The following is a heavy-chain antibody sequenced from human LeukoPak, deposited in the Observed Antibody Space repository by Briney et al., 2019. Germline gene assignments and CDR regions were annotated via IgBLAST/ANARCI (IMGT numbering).Heavy chain of an antibody. D-gene: IGHD3-3*01. J-gene: IGHJ6*03. Sequence: SETLSLTCAVSGYSISSGYYWSWIRQPPGKGLEWIGEINHSGSTNYNPSLKSRVTISVDTSKNQFSLKLSSVTAADTAVYYCARGAPRLRSYYYYYMDVWGKGTTVTVSS. V-gene: IGHV4-34*01. CDR1: GYSISSGYY. CDR2: INHSGST. CDR3: ARGAPRLRSYYYYYMDV.